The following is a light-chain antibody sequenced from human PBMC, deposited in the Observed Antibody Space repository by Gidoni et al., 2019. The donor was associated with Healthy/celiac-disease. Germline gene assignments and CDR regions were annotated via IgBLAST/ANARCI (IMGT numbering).Light chain of an antibody. CDR3: QQYNNWPPLT. Sequence: EIVMTQSPATLSVSPGERATLSCRASQSVSSNLAWYQQKPGQAPRLLIYGASTRATGIPARFSGSESGTEFTLTISSLQSEDFAVDYCQQYNNWPPLTFGGGTKVEIK. CDR2: GAS. V-gene: IGKV3-15*01. CDR1: QSVSSN. J-gene: IGKJ4*01.